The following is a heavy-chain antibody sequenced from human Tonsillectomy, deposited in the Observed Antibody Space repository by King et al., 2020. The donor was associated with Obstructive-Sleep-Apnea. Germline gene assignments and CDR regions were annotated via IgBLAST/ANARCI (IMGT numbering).Heavy chain of an antibody. CDR3: AKIGATVVTRGLFDY. J-gene: IGHJ4*02. CDR1: GFTFSSYA. D-gene: IGHD4-23*01. V-gene: IGHV3-23*04. Sequence: VQLVESGGGLVQPGGSLRLSCAASGFTFSSYAMSWVRQAPGKGLEWVSAISGSGGSTYYADSLKGRFTISRDNSKNTLYLQMNSLRAEDTAVYNVAKIGATVVTRGLFDYWGQGTLVTVSS. CDR2: ISGSGGST.